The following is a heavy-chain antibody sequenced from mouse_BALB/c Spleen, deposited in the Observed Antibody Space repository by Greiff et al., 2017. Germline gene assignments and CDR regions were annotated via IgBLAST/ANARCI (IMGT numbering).Heavy chain of an antibody. CDR3: ARGKYGNDGMDY. D-gene: IGHD2-10*02. CDR2: IDPFNGGT. CDR1: GYSFTSYY. J-gene: IGHJ4*01. Sequence: VQLQQSGPELMKPGASVKISCKASGYSFTSYYMHWVKQSHGKSLEWIGYIDPFNGGTSYNQKFKGKATLTVDKSSSTAYMHLSSLTSEDSAVYYCARGKYGNDGMDYWGQGTSVTVSS. V-gene: IGHV1S135*01.